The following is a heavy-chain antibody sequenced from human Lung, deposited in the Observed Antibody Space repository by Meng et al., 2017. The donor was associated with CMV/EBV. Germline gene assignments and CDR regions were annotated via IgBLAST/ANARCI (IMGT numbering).Heavy chain of an antibody. CDR2: INHGGGT. D-gene: IGHD5-24*01. J-gene: IGHJ4*02. CDR3: AIPDEDGYRTFDS. CDR1: GGPFNTYS. Sequence: SETLSFTCSVSGGPFNTYSWSWSRQPPGKGLEWIGDINHGGGTNHNPSLKSRVTILVDTSTNQFSLRVGSVTAADTAVYCCAIPDEDGYRTFDSWDQGTLVTVSS. V-gene: IGHV4-34*01.